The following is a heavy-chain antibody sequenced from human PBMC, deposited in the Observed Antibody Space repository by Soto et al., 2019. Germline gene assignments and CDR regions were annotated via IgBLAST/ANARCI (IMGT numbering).Heavy chain of an antibody. V-gene: IGHV3-23*01. CDR1: GFTFSSYA. Sequence: GGSLRLSCAASGFTFSSYAMSWVRQAPGKGLEWVSAISGSGGSTYYADSVKGRFTISRDNSKNTLYLQMNSLRAEDTAGYYCAEDWRYYDTPDAFDIWGQGTRVTVSS. J-gene: IGHJ3*02. CDR2: ISGSGGST. CDR3: AEDWRYYDTPDAFDI. D-gene: IGHD3-22*01.